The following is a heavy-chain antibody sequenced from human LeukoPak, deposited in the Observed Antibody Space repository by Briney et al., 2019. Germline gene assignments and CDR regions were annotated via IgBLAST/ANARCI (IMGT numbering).Heavy chain of an antibody. CDR2: ISAYNGNT. D-gene: IGHD2-2*01. CDR1: GYTFTSYG. CDR3: ATSYYCSSTSCYQEAFDI. J-gene: IGHJ3*02. V-gene: IGHV1-18*01. Sequence: ASVKVSCKASGYTFTSYGISWVRQAPGQGLEWMGWISAYNGNTNYAQKLQGRVTMTTDTSTSTAYMELRSLRSDDTAVYYCATSYYCSSTSCYQEAFDIWGQGTMVTVSS.